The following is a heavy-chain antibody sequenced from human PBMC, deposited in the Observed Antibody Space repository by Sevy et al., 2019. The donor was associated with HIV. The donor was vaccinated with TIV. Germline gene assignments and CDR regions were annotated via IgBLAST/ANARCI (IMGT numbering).Heavy chain of an antibody. CDR2: INPNSGGT. V-gene: IGHV1-2*02. CDR1: GYTFTGYY. Sequence: ASVKVSCKASGYTFTGYYMHWVRQAPGQGLEWMGWINPNSGGTNYAQKFQGRVTMTRDTSISTADMELSRLRSDDTAVYYCARDRLRLGELSLSPSDAFDIWGQGTMVTVSS. D-gene: IGHD3-16*02. CDR3: ARDRLRLGELSLSPSDAFDI. J-gene: IGHJ3*02.